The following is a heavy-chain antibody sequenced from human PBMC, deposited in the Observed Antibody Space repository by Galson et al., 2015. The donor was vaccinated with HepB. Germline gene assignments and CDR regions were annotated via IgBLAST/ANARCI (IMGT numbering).Heavy chain of an antibody. V-gene: IGHV1-69*13. CDR3: ARELTVVTPAGPRDDAFDI. D-gene: IGHD4-23*01. CDR1: GYTFTSYG. CDR2: IIPIFGTA. J-gene: IGHJ3*02. Sequence: SVKVSCKASGYTFTSYGISWVRQAPGQGLEWMGGIIPIFGTANYAQKFQGRVTITADESTSTAYMELSSLRSEDTAVYYCARELTVVTPAGPRDDAFDIWGQGTMVTVSS.